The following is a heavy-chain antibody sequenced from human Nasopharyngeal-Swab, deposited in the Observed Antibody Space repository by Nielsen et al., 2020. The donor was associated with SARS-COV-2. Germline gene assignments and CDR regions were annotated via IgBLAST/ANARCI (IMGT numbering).Heavy chain of an antibody. CDR2: IIPIFGTA. D-gene: IGHD3-22*01. Sequence: SVKVSCKASWGTFSSYAISWVRQAPGQGLEWMGGIIPIFGTANYAQKFQGRVTITADESTSTAYMELSSLRSEDTAVYYCARASSGYSWFDPWGQGTLVTVSS. CDR1: WGTFSSYA. J-gene: IGHJ5*02. CDR3: ARASSGYSWFDP. V-gene: IGHV1-69*13.